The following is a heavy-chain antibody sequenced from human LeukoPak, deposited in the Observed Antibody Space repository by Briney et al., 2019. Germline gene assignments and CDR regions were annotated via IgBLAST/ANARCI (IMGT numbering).Heavy chain of an antibody. CDR3: AKGSEVVVIISRYYFDY. CDR2: ISGSGGST. D-gene: IGHD3-22*01. J-gene: IGHJ4*02. Sequence: GSLRLSCAASGFTFSSYAMSWVRQAPGKGLEWVSAISGSGGSTYYADSVKGRFTISRDNSKNTLYLQMNSLRAEDTAVYYCAKGSEVVVIISRYYFDYWGQGTLVTVSS. V-gene: IGHV3-23*01. CDR1: GFTFSSYA.